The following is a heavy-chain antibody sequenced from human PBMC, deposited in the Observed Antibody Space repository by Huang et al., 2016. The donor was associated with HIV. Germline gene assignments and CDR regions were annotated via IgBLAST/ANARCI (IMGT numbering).Heavy chain of an antibody. V-gene: IGHV3-7*01. Sequence: EVHLVESGGGLVRPGRFLRLSFAASGFKFRSYWMNWVRQATGMGLEWVANINLDGSERLYVDSVRGRFTISRDNANNSVSLQLNSLKAEDTGVYYCARGFQAKPGDYWGQGTLVTVSS. CDR2: INLDGSER. CDR3: ARGFQAKPGDY. CDR1: GFKFRSYW. J-gene: IGHJ4*02.